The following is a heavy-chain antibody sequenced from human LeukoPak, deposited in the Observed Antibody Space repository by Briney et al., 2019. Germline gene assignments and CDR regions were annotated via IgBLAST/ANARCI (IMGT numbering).Heavy chain of an antibody. CDR1: GFTFSSYE. CDR2: ISSSGSTI. D-gene: IGHD3-10*01. CDR3: ARDYYGFDY. V-gene: IGHV3-48*03. Sequence: QPGGSLRLSCAASGFTFSSYEMNWVRQAPGKGLEWVSYISSSGSTIYYADSVKGRFTISRDNAKNSLYLQMNSLRAEDTAVYYRARDYYGFDYWGQGTLVTVSS. J-gene: IGHJ4*02.